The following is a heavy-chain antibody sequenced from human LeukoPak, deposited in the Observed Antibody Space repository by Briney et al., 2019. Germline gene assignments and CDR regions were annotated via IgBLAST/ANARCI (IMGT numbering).Heavy chain of an antibody. CDR3: ARAYYYDTSGYPRPAYFDY. V-gene: IGHV4-59*01. CDR1: GGSINSYY. Sequence: PWETLSLTCTVSGGSINSYYWSWVRQPPGKGLEWMGYIYYSGSTNYNASLKSGVTISVETSKNQFSLKLSSVTAADTAVYYCARAYYYDTSGYPRPAYFDYWGQGTLVTVSS. J-gene: IGHJ4*02. D-gene: IGHD3-22*01. CDR2: IYYSGST.